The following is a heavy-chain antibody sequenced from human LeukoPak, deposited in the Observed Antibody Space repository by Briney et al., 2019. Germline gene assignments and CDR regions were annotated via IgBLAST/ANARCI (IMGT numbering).Heavy chain of an antibody. D-gene: IGHD5-24*01. V-gene: IGHV3-74*01. CDR3: ARDWVYKIDY. Sequence: GGSLRLSCAASGFTFSSSAMSWVRQVPGKGLVWVSRISHDGIISYADSVKGRFAISRDNAKNTLILQMNSLRVEDTAVYYCARDWVYKIDYWGRGTLVTVSS. CDR1: GFTFSSSA. J-gene: IGHJ4*02. CDR2: ISHDGII.